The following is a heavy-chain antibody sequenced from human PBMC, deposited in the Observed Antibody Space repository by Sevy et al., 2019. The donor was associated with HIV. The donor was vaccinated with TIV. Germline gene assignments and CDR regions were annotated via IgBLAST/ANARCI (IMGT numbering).Heavy chain of an antibody. D-gene: IGHD3-3*01. V-gene: IGHV4-59*08. CDR1: GGSISSYY. Sequence: SETLSLTCTVSGGSISSYYWSWIRQPPGKGLEWIGYIYYSGSTNYNPSLKSRVTISVDTSKNQFSLKLSSVTATDTAVYYCARQDFFSIDYWGQGTLVTVSS. CDR2: IYYSGST. J-gene: IGHJ4*02. CDR3: ARQDFFSIDY.